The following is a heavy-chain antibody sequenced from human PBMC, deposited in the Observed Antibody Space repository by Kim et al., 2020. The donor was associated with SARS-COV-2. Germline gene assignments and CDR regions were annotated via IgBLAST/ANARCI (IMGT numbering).Heavy chain of an antibody. D-gene: IGHD1-26*01. CDR3: ARQVGATNYFDY. Sequence: RSSPSFPGQVTISADKSISTAYLQRSSLKASDTAMYYCARQVGATNYFDYWGQGTRVTVSS. J-gene: IGHJ4*02. V-gene: IGHV5-51*01.